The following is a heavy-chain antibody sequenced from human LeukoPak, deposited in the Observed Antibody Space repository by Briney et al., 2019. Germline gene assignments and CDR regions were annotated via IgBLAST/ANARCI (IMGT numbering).Heavy chain of an antibody. V-gene: IGHV3-21*01. CDR3: ARDRGYSYGYAFDI. J-gene: IGHJ3*02. CDR1: GFTFSSYT. CDR2: ITSSSSYK. Sequence: GGSLRLSCVASGFTFSSYTMNWVRQAPGKGLKWVSCITSSSSYKYYADSVKGRFTISRDNARNSLYLQMNSLRAEDTAVYYCARDRGYSYGYAFDIWGQGTMVTVSS. D-gene: IGHD5-18*01.